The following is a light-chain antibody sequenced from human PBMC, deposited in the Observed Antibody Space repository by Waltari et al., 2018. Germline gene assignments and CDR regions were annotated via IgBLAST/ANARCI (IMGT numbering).Light chain of an antibody. V-gene: IGKV1-5*03. CDR1: QLIFTW. CDR2: QAS. Sequence: DIQMTQSPSTLSASVGASVTIPCRASQLIFTWLAWYQQKPGKAPKLLLQQASTLENGVPSRFSVSGSETEFTLTISSLQPDDFATYDCQEYYRYSPGRAFGGGTKVEIK. CDR3: QEYYRYSPGRA. J-gene: IGKJ4*01.